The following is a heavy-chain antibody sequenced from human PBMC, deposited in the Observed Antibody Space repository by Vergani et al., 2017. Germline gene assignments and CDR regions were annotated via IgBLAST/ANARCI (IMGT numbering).Heavy chain of an antibody. CDR3: VRDRGLCAGGRGYTEAWDY. D-gene: IGHD6-25*01. Sequence: QLVESGGGWVQPGGSLRLSCVVSGFALNRHAMYWVRQAPGKGLEWVVVISFDGTNEYYPDLVKGRFTISRDIAKNTLYLQVRSLRLEDTGVYHCVRDRGLCAGGRGYTEAWDYWGQGTPVTVSS. CDR2: ISFDGTNE. J-gene: IGHJ4*02. CDR1: GFALNRHA. V-gene: IGHV3-30-3*01.